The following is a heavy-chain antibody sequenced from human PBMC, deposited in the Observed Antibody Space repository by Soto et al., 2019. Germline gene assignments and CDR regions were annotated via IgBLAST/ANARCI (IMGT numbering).Heavy chain of an antibody. CDR2: IYYSGST. Sequence: PSETLSLTCTVSVGSISSGGYYWSWIRQHPGKGLEWIGYIYYSGSTYYNPSLKSRVTISVDTSKNQFSLKLSSVTAADTAVYYCASLRALDGDYDYLFLDYWGQGTLVTVSS. V-gene: IGHV4-31*03. D-gene: IGHD4-17*01. J-gene: IGHJ4*02. CDR1: VGSISSGGYY. CDR3: ASLRALDGDYDYLFLDY.